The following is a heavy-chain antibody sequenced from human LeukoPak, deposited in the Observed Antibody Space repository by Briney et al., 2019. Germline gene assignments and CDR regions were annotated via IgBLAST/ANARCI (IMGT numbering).Heavy chain of an antibody. V-gene: IGHV3-21*01. CDR3: ARGRGATPPYYFDY. J-gene: IGHJ4*02. D-gene: IGHD1-26*01. Sequence: PGGSLRLSCAASGFTFSSYNMKRVRQAPGKGLEWVSSISSSTANIFYADSVKGRFITSRDNAKSSLYLQVNSLRAEDTAVYYCARGRGATPPYYFDYWGQGSLVTVSS. CDR1: GFTFSSYN. CDR2: ISSSTANI.